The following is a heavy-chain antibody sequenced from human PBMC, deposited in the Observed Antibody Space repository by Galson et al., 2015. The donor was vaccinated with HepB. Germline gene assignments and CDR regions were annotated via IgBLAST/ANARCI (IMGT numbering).Heavy chain of an antibody. V-gene: IGHV3-7*01. J-gene: IGHJ4*02. D-gene: IGHD1-26*01. CDR3: AGGVYCGS. CDR1: GFTFSRSW. CDR2: IKEDGREK. Sequence: ALRLSCAASGFTFSRSWMNWVRQAPGKGLEWVANIKEDGREKHYMASVKGRFTISRDNARNSLYLHMNSLRAEDTAVYYCAGGVYCGSWGQGTLVTVSS.